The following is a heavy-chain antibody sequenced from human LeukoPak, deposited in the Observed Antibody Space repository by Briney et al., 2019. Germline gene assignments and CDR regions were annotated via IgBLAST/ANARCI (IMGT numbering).Heavy chain of an antibody. CDR1: GGSISSGSHY. D-gene: IGHD3/OR15-3a*01. Sequence: SETLSLTCTVSGGSISSGSHYWGWIRQPPGKGLEWIGNIYYTGSTYYNASLKSQVSISIDTSKNQFSLRLTSVTAADTAVYYCARQTGSGLFILPGGQGTLVTVSS. J-gene: IGHJ4*02. CDR2: IYYTGST. CDR3: ARQTGSGLFILP. V-gene: IGHV4-39*01.